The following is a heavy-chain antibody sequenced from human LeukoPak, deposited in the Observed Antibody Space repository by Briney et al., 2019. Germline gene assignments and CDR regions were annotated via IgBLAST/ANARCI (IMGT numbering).Heavy chain of an antibody. CDR1: GLTFSSSV. Sequence: QPGGSLRLSCAASGLTFSSSVLSWARQAPGKGLEWVSTINSDENTYYADSVKGRFTISRDTSKNTLYLQMNSLRAEDTAVYYCAREGDVLMVYADYWGQGTLVTVSS. CDR2: INSDENT. D-gene: IGHD2-8*01. J-gene: IGHJ4*02. V-gene: IGHV3-23*01. CDR3: AREGDVLMVYADY.